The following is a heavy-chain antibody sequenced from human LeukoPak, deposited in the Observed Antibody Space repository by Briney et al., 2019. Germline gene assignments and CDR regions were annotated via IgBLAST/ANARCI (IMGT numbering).Heavy chain of an antibody. CDR1: GGTFSSYA. V-gene: IGHV1-69*04. Sequence: SGKVSCKASGGTFSSYAISWVRQAPGQGLEWMGRVIPILGIANYAQKFQGRVTITADKSTTTAYMELSSLRSENTVAYYCATDRPPYYYDSSGSFDYWGQGPLVTVSS. CDR2: VIPILGIA. CDR3: ATDRPPYYYDSSGSFDY. J-gene: IGHJ4*02. D-gene: IGHD3-22*01.